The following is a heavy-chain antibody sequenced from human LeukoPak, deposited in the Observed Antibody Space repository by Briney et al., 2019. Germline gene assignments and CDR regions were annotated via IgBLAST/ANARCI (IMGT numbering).Heavy chain of an antibody. J-gene: IGHJ4*02. V-gene: IGHV3-23*01. CDR2: ISGSGGST. D-gene: IGHD3-3*01. Sequence: GGSLRLSCAASGFTFSSYAMSWVRQAPGKGLEWVSAISGSGGSTYYADSVKGRFTISRDNSKNTLYLQMNSLRAEDTAFYYCAKAELGVDTFFDYWGQGTLVTVSS. CDR3: AKAELGVDTFFDY. CDR1: GFTFSSYA.